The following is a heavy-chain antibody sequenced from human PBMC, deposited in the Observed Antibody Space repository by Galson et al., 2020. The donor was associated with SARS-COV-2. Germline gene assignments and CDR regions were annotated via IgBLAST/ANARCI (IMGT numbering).Heavy chain of an antibody. Sequence: GGSLRLSCSASGFTFSSYDMSWVRQAPGKGLEWVSAISGGGGSTYYADSVKGRFTISRDNSKNTLYLQMNSLRAEDTAVYYCAKEAIVAQSGFDYWGQGTLVTVSS. CDR2: ISGGGGST. D-gene: IGHD5-12*01. CDR1: GFTFSSYD. V-gene: IGHV3-23*01. J-gene: IGHJ4*02. CDR3: AKEAIVAQSGFDY.